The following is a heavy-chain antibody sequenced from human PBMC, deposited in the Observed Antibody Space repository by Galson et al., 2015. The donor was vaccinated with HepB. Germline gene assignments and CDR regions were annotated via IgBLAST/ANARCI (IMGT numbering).Heavy chain of an antibody. D-gene: IGHD3-10*02. CDR2: ISGSGGYT. CDR1: GFTFSSYA. CDR3: AKRRGRMFQFSNHYSYYAMDV. J-gene: IGHJ6*02. V-gene: IGHV3-23*01. Sequence: SLRLSCAASGFTFSSYAMNWVRQAPGKGLEWVSTISGSGGYTYYADSVKGRFIISRDNSKNTLFLQMNNVRAEDTAVYYCAKRRGRMFQFSNHYSYYAMDVWGQGTTVTVSS.